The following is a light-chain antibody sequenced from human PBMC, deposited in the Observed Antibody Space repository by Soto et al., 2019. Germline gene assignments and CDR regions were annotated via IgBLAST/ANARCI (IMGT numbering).Light chain of an antibody. Sequence: QSVLTQPASVSGSPGQSITISCTGTSSDVGGYNYGSWYQQHPGKAPKLMIYDVSNRPSGVSNRFSGYKSGNTASLTISGLQAEDEADYYCSSYTSSSTLYVFGTGTKLTV. V-gene: IGLV2-14*01. CDR2: DVS. CDR1: SSDVGGYNY. CDR3: SSYTSSSTLYV. J-gene: IGLJ1*01.